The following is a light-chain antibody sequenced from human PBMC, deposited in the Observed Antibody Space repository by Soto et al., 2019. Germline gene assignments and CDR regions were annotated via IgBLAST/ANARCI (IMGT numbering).Light chain of an antibody. CDR2: GAS. CDR3: QQYDNWPWT. J-gene: IGKJ1*01. CDR1: QTISGT. Sequence: EIVMTQSPATLSVSPGGRSTLSCRASQTISGTLAWYQQKPGQAPRLLIHGASTRAPGFPARFSGSGSGTDFTLTISSLQSEDFAVYYCQQYDNWPWTFGQGTKVDIK. V-gene: IGKV3-15*01.